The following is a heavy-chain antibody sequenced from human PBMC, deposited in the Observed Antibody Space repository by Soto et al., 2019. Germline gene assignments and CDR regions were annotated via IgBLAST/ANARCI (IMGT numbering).Heavy chain of an antibody. CDR1: RYAFANCY. D-gene: IGHD6-19*01. CDR3: ARGSSGWYTHFDY. Sequence: ASVKVSCKASRYAFANCYMRWLRQAPGQGLEWMGILNPSGGSTSYAQKFQGRVTMTRDTSTSTVYMELSSLRSEDTAVYYCARGSSGWYTHFDYWGQGGLVTVSS. V-gene: IGHV1-46*03. J-gene: IGHJ4*02. CDR2: LNPSGGST.